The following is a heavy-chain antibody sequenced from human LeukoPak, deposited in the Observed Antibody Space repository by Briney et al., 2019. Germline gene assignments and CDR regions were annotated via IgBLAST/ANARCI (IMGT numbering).Heavy chain of an antibody. CDR1: GFTFSSYG. CDR2: IRYDGSNK. J-gene: IGHJ4*02. D-gene: IGHD6-13*01. Sequence: GGSLRLSCAASGFTFSSYGMHWVRQAPGKGLEWVAFIRYDGSNKYYADSVKGRFTISRDNSKNTLYLQMNSLRAEDTAVYYCAKDRRSSWYYFDYWGQGTLVTVSS. CDR3: AKDRRSSWYYFDY. V-gene: IGHV3-30*02.